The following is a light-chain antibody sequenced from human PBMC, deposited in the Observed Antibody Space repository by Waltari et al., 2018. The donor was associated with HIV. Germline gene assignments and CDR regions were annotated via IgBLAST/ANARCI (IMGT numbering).Light chain of an antibody. J-gene: IGLJ3*02. CDR1: SSNIGSNY. CDR2: RND. Sequence: QSVLTQPPSASGTPGQRVSISCSGSSSNIGSNYVYWYQQLPGAAPKLLMYRNDERPSGVPDRFSGSKSGTSASLAISGLRSEDEADYYCAAWDDSLSAWVFGGGTKLTVL. CDR3: AAWDDSLSAWV. V-gene: IGLV1-47*01.